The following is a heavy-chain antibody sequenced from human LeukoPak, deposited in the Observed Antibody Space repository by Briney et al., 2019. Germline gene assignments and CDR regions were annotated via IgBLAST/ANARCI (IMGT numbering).Heavy chain of an antibody. Sequence: ASVKVSCKASGYTLTGYYMHWVRQAPGQGLEWMGWINPNSGGTNYAQKFQGRVTMTRDTSISTAYMELSRLRSDDTAVYYCAREIDVAGTDAFDYWGQGTLVTVSS. CDR1: GYTLTGYY. V-gene: IGHV1-2*02. J-gene: IGHJ4*02. D-gene: IGHD6-19*01. CDR3: AREIDVAGTDAFDY. CDR2: INPNSGGT.